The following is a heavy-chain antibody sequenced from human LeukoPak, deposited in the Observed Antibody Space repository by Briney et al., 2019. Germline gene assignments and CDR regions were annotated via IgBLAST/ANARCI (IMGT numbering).Heavy chain of an antibody. Sequence: SETLSLTCTVSGDSINSLDLWSWVRQPPGKGLEWVGEMYLSGTTHSNPSVKSRVTISIDKPKNQFFLNLSSVTAADTAVYYCAGLVGRYSSGLYYYYFDYWGQGTLVTVSS. CDR1: GDSINSLDL. CDR2: MYLSGTT. J-gene: IGHJ4*02. D-gene: IGHD3-22*01. CDR3: AGLVGRYSSGLYYYYFDY. V-gene: IGHV4-4*02.